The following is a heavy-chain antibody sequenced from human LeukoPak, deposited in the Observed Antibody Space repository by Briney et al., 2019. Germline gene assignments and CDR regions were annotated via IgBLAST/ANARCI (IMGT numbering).Heavy chain of an antibody. CDR1: GGSISSYY. Sequence: SETLSLTRTVSGGSISSYYWSWIRQPPGKGLEWIGYIYYSGSTNYNPSLKSRVTISVDTSKNQFSLKLSSVTAADTAVYYCARVVVNYDAFDIWGQGTMVTVSS. J-gene: IGHJ3*02. CDR2: IYYSGST. D-gene: IGHD3-22*01. CDR3: ARVVVNYDAFDI. V-gene: IGHV4-59*01.